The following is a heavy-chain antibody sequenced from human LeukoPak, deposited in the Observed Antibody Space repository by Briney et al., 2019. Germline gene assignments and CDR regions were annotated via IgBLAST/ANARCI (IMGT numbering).Heavy chain of an antibody. J-gene: IGHJ4*02. Sequence: GGSLRLSCAASGFTVSSNYMSWVRQAPGKGLEWVSVIYSGSSSTYYTDSVKGRFTISRHNSKNTLYLQMNSLRAEDTAVYYCARLWFGEPYFDYWGQGTLVTVSS. D-gene: IGHD3-10*01. CDR1: GFTVSSNY. V-gene: IGHV3-53*04. CDR3: ARLWFGEPYFDY. CDR2: IYSGSSST.